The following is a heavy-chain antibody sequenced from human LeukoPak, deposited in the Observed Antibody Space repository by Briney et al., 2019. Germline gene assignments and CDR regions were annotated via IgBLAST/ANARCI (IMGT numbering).Heavy chain of an antibody. V-gene: IGHV5-10-1*01. CDR2: IDPSDSYT. J-gene: IGHJ4*02. Sequence: KHGESLKISCKGSGYSFTTYWISWVRQMPGKGLEWMGRIDPSDSYTDYSPSFQGHVSISVDKSISTAYLQWSSLKASDTAMYYCARRGRYSGSYYSLGYWGQGTLVTVSS. D-gene: IGHD1-26*01. CDR1: GYSFTTYW. CDR3: ARRGRYSGSYYSLGY.